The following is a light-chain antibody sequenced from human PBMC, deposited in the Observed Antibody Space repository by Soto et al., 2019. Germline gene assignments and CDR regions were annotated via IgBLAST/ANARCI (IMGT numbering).Light chain of an antibody. CDR3: QSYDSSLSAWI. CDR2: ANN. Sequence: QYVLTQPPSVSGAPGQRVTISCTGNNSNIGAPYDVHWFQQLPGTAPKLLIYANNNRPSGVPDRFSGSKSGTSASLAITGLQAEDEADYYCQSYDSSLSAWIFGGGTKLTVL. CDR1: NSNIGAPYD. J-gene: IGLJ2*01. V-gene: IGLV1-40*01.